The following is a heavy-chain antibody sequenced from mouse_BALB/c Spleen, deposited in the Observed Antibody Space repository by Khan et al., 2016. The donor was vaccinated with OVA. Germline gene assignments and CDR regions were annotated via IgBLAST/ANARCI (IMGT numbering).Heavy chain of an antibody. CDR3: ADHLTGSFAY. V-gene: IGHV5-6*01. CDR1: GFTFSSYS. CDR2: ISSGGDYT. D-gene: IGHD4-1*01. J-gene: IGHJ3*01. Sequence: EVELVESGGDLVKPGGSLKLSCAASGFTFSSYSMSWVRQTPYKRLEWVASISSGGDYTSYPVSVKGRFTISRDNAKYILYLQMSDLKSEDTAMYYCADHLTGSFAYWGQGTLVTVSA.